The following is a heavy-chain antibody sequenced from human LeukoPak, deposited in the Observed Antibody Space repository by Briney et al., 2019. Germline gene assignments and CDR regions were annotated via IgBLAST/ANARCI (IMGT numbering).Heavy chain of an antibody. CDR3: AKRGVVIRVILVGFHKEAYYFDS. CDR2: ISGSGGST. J-gene: IGHJ4*02. CDR1: GFTLSSYA. V-gene: IGHV3-23*01. D-gene: IGHD3-22*01. Sequence: GGSLRLSCAASGFTLSSYAMSWVRQAPGKGLEWVSGISGSGGSTYHADSVKGRFTISRDNPKNTLYLQMNRLRAEDTAVYFCAKRGVVIRVILVGFHKEAYYFDSWGQGALVTVSS.